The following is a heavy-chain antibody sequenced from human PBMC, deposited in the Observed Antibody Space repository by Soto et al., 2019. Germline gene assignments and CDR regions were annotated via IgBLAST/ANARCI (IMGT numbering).Heavy chain of an antibody. Sequence: ASVKVSCKVSGHSLAELGMHWVRQAPGKGLEWMGGFDHEDGETVYAQKFQGRVTMTEDTSTDTAYLELTRLRSEDTAVYYCAALEVDYLFMDVWGQGTTVTVSS. J-gene: IGHJ6*02. CDR3: AALEVDYLFMDV. CDR2: FDHEDGET. CDR1: GHSLAELG. V-gene: IGHV1-24*01. D-gene: IGHD4-17*01.